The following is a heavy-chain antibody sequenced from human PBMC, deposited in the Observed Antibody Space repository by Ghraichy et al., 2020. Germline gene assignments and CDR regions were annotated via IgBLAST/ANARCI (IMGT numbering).Heavy chain of an antibody. CDR2: FDPEHAKT. V-gene: IGHV1-24*01. J-gene: IGHJ4*02. D-gene: IGHD3-3*01. Sequence: ASVKVSCKVSGSTFSELSIHWVRRAPGKGLEWLGGFDPEHAKTIYAQDFQGRITMTADTSADTAYMEVRSLRSEDTAFYYCANRGGDFWSGYQTWGQGTLVSVSS. CDR1: GSTFSELS. CDR3: ANRGGDFWSGYQT.